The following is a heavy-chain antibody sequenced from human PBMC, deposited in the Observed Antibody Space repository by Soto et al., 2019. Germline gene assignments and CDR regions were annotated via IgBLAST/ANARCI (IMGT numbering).Heavy chain of an antibody. J-gene: IGHJ6*02. CDR1: GFTFSTYW. Sequence: GGSLRLSCSASGFTFSTYWMEWVRQAPGKGLQWVSSLSGGASTANYADSVKGRFTISRDNSKNTLYLQMNSLRAEDTAVYYCAKGIFGVVYYYYGMDVWGQGTTVTVSS. D-gene: IGHD3-3*01. CDR2: LSGGASTA. V-gene: IGHV3-23*01. CDR3: AKGIFGVVYYYYGMDV.